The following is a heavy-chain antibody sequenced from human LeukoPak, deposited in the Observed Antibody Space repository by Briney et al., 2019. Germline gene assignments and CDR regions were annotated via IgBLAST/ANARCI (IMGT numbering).Heavy chain of an antibody. Sequence: SVKVSCTASGFTFTSSAVQWVRQARGQRLEWIGWIVVGSGNTNYAQTFQERVTITRDMSTSTAYMELSSLRSEDTAVYYCAAGMVLLGSRSPYFDYWGQGPLVSVPS. CDR3: AAGMVLLGSRSPYFDY. J-gene: IGHJ4*02. V-gene: IGHV1-58*01. CDR1: GFTFTSSA. D-gene: IGHD2-15*01. CDR2: IVVGSGNT.